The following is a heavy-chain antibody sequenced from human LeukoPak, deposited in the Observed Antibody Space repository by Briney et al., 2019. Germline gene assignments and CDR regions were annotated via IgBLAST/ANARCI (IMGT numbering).Heavy chain of an antibody. V-gene: IGHV3-49*04. CDR2: IRSKAYGGTT. J-gene: IGHJ4*02. Sequence: GGSLRLSCTASGFTFGDYAMSWVRQAPGKGLEWVGFIRSKAYGGTTEYAASVKGRFTISRDDSKSIAYLQMNGLKTEDTAVYYCARDRGVLLYCGGDCYLDYWGQGTLVTVSS. CDR1: GFTFGDYA. CDR3: ARDRGVLLYCGGDCYLDY. D-gene: IGHD2-21*02.